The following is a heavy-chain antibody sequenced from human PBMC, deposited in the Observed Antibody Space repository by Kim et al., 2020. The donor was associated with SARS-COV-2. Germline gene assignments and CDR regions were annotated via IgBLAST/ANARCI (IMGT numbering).Heavy chain of an antibody. J-gene: IGHJ4*02. CDR3: ARDYYCSGGSCYFSE. CDR1: GFTFSSYS. Sequence: GGSLRLSCAASGFTFSSYSMNWVRQAPGKGLEWVSSISSSSSYIYYADSVKGRFTISRDNAKNSLYLQMNSLRAEDTAVYYCARDYYCSGGSCYFSEWGQGTLVTVSS. V-gene: IGHV3-21*01. D-gene: IGHD2-15*01. CDR2: ISSSSSYI.